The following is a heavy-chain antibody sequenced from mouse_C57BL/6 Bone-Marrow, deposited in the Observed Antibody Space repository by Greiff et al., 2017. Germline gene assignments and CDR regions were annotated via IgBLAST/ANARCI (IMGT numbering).Heavy chain of an antibody. D-gene: IGHD2-4*01. CDR1: GYSFTGYY. V-gene: IGHV1-31*01. J-gene: IGHJ2*01. CDR3: ARGAYDYDQYYFDY. CDR2: IYPYNGVS. Sequence: EVQLQQSGPELVKPGASVKISCKASGYSFTGYYMHWVKQSHGNIRDWIGYIYPYNGVSSYNQKFKGKATLTVDKSSSTAYMELRSLTSEDSAVSYCARGAYDYDQYYFDYWGQGTTLTVSS.